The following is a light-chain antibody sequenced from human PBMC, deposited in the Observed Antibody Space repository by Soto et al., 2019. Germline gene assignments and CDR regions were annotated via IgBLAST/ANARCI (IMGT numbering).Light chain of an antibody. J-gene: IGKJ4*01. Sequence: EIVLTHSPATLSLSPCERATLSFSASQSISNFLAWYQQKPGQAPRLLIYDASNRAAGIPARFSGSGSGTDFTLTISSLEPEDFAVYYCLQRYSWPPLTFGGGTKVDIK. CDR1: QSISNF. CDR2: DAS. V-gene: IGKV3-11*01. CDR3: LQRYSWPPLT.